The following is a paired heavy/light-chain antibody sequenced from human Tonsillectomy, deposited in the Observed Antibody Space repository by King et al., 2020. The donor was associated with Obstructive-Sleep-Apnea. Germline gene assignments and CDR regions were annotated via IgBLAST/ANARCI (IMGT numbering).Light chain of an antibody. CDR1: RPNIGINY. CDR2: DNN. CDR3: GTWDSSLSAVV. J-gene: IGLJ2*01. V-gene: IGLV1-51*01. Sequence: QSVLTQPPSVSAAPGQKVTISCSGRRPNIGINYVSWYQQLPGTAPKLLIYDNNKRPSGIPDRFSGSKSGTSATLGITGLQTGDEADYYCGTWDSSLSAVVFGGGTKLTVL.
Heavy chain of an antibody. D-gene: IGHD3-22*01. CDR3: ARNRPYESSGYYPNAFDF. CDR1: GFSLSNAKMG. J-gene: IGHJ3*01. V-gene: IGHV2-26*01. CDR2: IFSNDEK. Sequence: QVTLKESGPVLVKPTETLTLTCTVSGFSLSNAKMGVSWIRQPPGKALEWLAHIFSNDEKSYSTSLKSRLTISKDISKSQVVLTMTNMDPVDTATYYCARNRPYESSGYYPNAFDFWGQGTVVTVSS.